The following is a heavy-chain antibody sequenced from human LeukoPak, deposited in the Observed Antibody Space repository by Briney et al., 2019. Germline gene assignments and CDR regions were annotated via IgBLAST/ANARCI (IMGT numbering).Heavy chain of an antibody. Sequence: PGGSLRLSCAASGFTFDGYAMHWVRHAPGKGLEWVSGISWNSGSIGYADSVKGRFTISRDNAKNSLYLQMNSLRAEDTAVYYCARVRVDTAMDYFDYWGQGTLVTVSS. V-gene: IGHV3-9*01. D-gene: IGHD5-18*01. J-gene: IGHJ4*02. CDR1: GFTFDGYA. CDR2: ISWNSGSI. CDR3: ARVRVDTAMDYFDY.